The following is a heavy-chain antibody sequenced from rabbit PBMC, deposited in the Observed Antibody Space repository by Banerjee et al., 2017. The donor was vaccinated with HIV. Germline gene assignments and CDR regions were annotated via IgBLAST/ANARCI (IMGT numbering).Heavy chain of an antibody. CDR2: IYTGSSGSA. CDR3: ARDFDF. V-gene: IGHV1S45*01. CDR1: GFSFSHKYV. Sequence: QEQLEESGGDLVKPEGSLTLTCTASGFSFSHKYVMCWVRQAPGKGLEWIGCIYTGSSGSAYYATWAKGRFTISKTSSTTVTLQMTSLTAADTATYFCARDFDFWGQGPLVTVS. J-gene: IGHJ4*01.